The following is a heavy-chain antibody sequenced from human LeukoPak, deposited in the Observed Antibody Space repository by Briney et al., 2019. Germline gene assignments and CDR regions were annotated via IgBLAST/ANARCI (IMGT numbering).Heavy chain of an antibody. Sequence: GGSLRLSCAASGFTFSSYWMHWVRQAPGKGLVWVSRITSDGSSTSYADSVKGRFTISRDNAKNTLYLQMNSLRAEDTAVYYCARDVDWILFDYWGQGTLVTVSS. J-gene: IGHJ4*02. D-gene: IGHD3-9*01. CDR3: ARDVDWILFDY. CDR1: GFTFSSYW. V-gene: IGHV3-74*01. CDR2: ITSDGSST.